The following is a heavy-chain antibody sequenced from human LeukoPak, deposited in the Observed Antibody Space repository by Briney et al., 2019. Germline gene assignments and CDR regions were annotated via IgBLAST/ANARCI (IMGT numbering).Heavy chain of an antibody. CDR3: AKSLLWFGELLYGFDY. CDR1: GFTFDDYA. D-gene: IGHD3-10*01. V-gene: IGHV3-9*01. J-gene: IGHJ4*02. CDR2: ISWNSGSI. Sequence: GRSLRLSCAASGFTFDDYAMHWVRQAPGKGLEWVSGISWNSGSIGYADSVKGRFTISRGNAKNSLYLQMNSLRAEDTALYYCAKSLLWFGELLYGFDYWGQGTLVTVSS.